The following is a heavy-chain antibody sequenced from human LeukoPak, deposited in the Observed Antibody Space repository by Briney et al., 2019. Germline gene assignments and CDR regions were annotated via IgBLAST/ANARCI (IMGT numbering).Heavy chain of an antibody. D-gene: IGHD1-7*01. CDR1: GGSISSGGYY. CDR3: ARVPPGTSHFDY. CDR2: ICYSGST. Sequence: SQTLSLTCTVSGGSISSGGYYWSWIRQHPGKGLEWIGYICYSGSTYYNPSLKSRVTISVDTSKNQFSLKLTSVTAADTAVYYCARVPPGTSHFDYWGQGTLVTVSS. J-gene: IGHJ4*02. V-gene: IGHV4-31*03.